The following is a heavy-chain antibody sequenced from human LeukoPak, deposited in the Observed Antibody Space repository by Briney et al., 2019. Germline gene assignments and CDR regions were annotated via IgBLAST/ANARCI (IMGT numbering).Heavy chain of an antibody. V-gene: IGHV4-31*03. D-gene: IGHD3-22*01. CDR2: IYYSGST. CDR1: GGSISSGGYY. J-gene: IGHJ4*02. CDR3: ARGRPQYYYDSSGSYFDY. Sequence: PSQTLSLTCTVSGGSISSGGYYWSWIRQHPGKGLEWIGYIYYSGSTYYNPSLKSRVTISVDTSKNQFSLKLSSVTAADTAVYYCARGRPQYYYDSSGSYFDYWGQGTLVTVSS.